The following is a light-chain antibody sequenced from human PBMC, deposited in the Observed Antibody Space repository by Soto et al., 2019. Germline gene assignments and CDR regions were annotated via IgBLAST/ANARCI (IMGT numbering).Light chain of an antibody. CDR3: QQSYSTPRA. Sequence: EIQLTQSPSSLSSSVGDRVTLTCRASQSISTYLHWYQHKPGKAPTLLIYAASTLISGVPSRFSGNGASTNFTLTISGLQPEEFAAYYCQQSYSTPRAFGRGTKVEIK. CDR1: QSISTY. CDR2: AAS. V-gene: IGKV1-39*01. J-gene: IGKJ4*01.